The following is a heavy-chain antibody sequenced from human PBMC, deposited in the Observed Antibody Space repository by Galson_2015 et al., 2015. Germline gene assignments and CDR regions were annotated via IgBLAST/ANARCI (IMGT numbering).Heavy chain of an antibody. CDR2: ISGSGGST. Sequence: SLRLSCAASEFTFNNYAMSWVRQAPGKGLEWVSGISGSGGSTYYADSVKGRFTVSRDNYKNTVDLQMNSLRAEDTAAYYCAKDRYSSTWYEFDYWGQGTLVTVSS. J-gene: IGHJ4*02. CDR1: EFTFNNYA. CDR3: AKDRYSSTWYEFDY. D-gene: IGHD6-13*01. V-gene: IGHV3-23*01.